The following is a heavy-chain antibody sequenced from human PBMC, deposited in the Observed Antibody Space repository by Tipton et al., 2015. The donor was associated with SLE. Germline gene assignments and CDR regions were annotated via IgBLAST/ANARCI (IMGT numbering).Heavy chain of an antibody. D-gene: IGHD2-15*01. Sequence: SLRLSCAASGFTFSAYPLHWVRQAPGKGLEWVAFISHDGSNKYYADSVRGRFTISRDNSKSTLFLQMNSLGGEDTAVYYCARDVVGAAEGLDYWGQGTLVTVSS. J-gene: IGHJ4*02. CDR1: GFTFSAYP. CDR3: ARDVVGAAEGLDY. V-gene: IGHV3-30*04. CDR2: ISHDGSNK.